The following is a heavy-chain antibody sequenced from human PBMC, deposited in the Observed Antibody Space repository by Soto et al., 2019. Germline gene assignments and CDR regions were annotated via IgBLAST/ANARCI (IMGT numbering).Heavy chain of an antibody. CDR3: ARGDDTAMVTYAFDI. D-gene: IGHD5-18*01. J-gene: IGHJ3*02. CDR1: GGSISSGGYY. CDR2: IYYSGST. Sequence: PLEILSLTCTVSGGSISSGGYYWSWIRQHPGKGLEWIGYIYYSGSTYYNPSLKSRVTISVDTSKNQFSLKLSSVTAADTAVYYCARGDDTAMVTYAFDIWGQGAMVTVSS. V-gene: IGHV4-31*03.